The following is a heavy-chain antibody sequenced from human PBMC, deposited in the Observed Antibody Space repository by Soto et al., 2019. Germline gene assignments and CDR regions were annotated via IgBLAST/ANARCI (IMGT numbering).Heavy chain of an antibody. D-gene: IGHD5-12*01. CDR2: IMPIFPTP. V-gene: IGHV1-69*05. CDR3: ARDKDRLQLGGNYYYIMDV. J-gene: IGHJ6*02. CDR1: GGTLRTSA. Sequence: QVQLVQSGAEVKKPGSSVKVSCKTSGGTLRTSAISWVRQAPGQGLEWMGGIMPIFPTPDYAQNFQGRVTXTXDXATITAYMELSSLRPEDTAVYYCARDKDRLQLGGNYYYIMDVWGQGTTVTVSS.